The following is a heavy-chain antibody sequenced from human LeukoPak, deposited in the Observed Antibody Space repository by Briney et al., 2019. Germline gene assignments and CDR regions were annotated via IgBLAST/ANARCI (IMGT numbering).Heavy chain of an antibody. J-gene: IGHJ5*02. CDR2: INPSGGST. D-gene: IGHD6-13*01. Sequence: ASVKVSCKASGYTFTSYYMHWVRQAPGQGLEWMGIINPSGGSTSYAQKFQGRVTMTRDTSTSTVYMELSSLRSEDTAVYYRARDGIAAAGTDDWFDPWGQGTLVTVSS. CDR3: ARDGIAAAGTDDWFDP. CDR1: GYTFTSYY. V-gene: IGHV1-46*01.